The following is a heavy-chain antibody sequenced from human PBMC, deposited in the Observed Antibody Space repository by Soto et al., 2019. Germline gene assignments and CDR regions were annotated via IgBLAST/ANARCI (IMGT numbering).Heavy chain of an antibody. CDR3: AKDMGGYYYGSGSYLGDAFDI. J-gene: IGHJ3*02. V-gene: IGHV3-9*01. CDR1: GFTFDDYA. D-gene: IGHD3-10*01. Sequence: PGGSLRLSCAASGFTFDDYAMHWVRQAPGKGLEWVSGISWNSGSIGYADSVKGRFTISRDNAKNSLYLQMNSPRAEDTALYYCAKDMGGYYYGSGSYLGDAFDICGQATMVTVSS. CDR2: ISWNSGSI.